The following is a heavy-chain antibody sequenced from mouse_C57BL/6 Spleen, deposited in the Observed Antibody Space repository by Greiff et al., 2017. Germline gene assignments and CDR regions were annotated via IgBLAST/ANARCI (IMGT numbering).Heavy chain of an antibody. CDR2: SRNKANDYTT. CDR3: ARDRYAMDY. Sequence: EVKVVDSGGGLVQSGRSLRLSCATSGFTFSDFYMEWVRQAPGKGLEWIAASRNKANDYTTEYSASVKGRFIVSRDTSQSILYLQMNALRAEDTAIYYCARDRYAMDYWGQGTSVTVSS. CDR1: GFTFSDFY. J-gene: IGHJ4*01. V-gene: IGHV7-1*01.